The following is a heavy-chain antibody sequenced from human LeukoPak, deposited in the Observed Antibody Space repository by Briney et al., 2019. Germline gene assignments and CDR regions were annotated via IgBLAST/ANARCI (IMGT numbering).Heavy chain of an antibody. CDR3: ARGGAVNGFDI. CDR1: GGTFSNFF. CDR2: IDHSGST. D-gene: IGHD6-19*01. Sequence: PSGTLSLTCGVSGGTFSNFFWNWIRQTPGKGLEWIGQIDHSGSTGYNSSLKSRVTISVDTSKTHFSLNLTSVTAADTAVYYCARGGAVNGFDIWGQGTRVTVSS. V-gene: IGHV4-34*01. J-gene: IGHJ3*02.